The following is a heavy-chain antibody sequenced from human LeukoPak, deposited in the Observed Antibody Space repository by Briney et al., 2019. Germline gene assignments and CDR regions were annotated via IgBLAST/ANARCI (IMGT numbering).Heavy chain of an antibody. J-gene: IGHJ4*02. CDR2: IYYSGST. V-gene: IGHV4-39*07. D-gene: IGHD4-23*01. CDR3: ASIYGGSRFDY. CDR1: GGSISSGSYY. Sequence: SETLSLTCTVSGGSISSGSYYWGWIRQPPGKGLEWIGSIYYSGSTYYNPSLKSRVTISVDTSKNQFSLKLSSVTAADTAVYYCASIYGGSRFDYWGQGTLVTVSS.